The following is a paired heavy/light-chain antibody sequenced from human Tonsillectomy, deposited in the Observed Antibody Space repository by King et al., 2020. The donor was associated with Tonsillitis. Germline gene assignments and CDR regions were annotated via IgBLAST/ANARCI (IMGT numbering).Heavy chain of an antibody. D-gene: IGHD6-19*01. CDR3: ANAMAHWRWLVSLEY. CDR1: GLTFSSYG. Sequence: QVQLMESGGGVVQPGRSLRLSCVVSGLTFSSYGMHWVRQAPGKGLEWVAFISQTAENEGYADSVKGRFTVFRDNFGDTLYLQMNSLRPEDTAVYFCANAMAHWRWLVSLEYWGQGTLVTVSS. J-gene: IGHJ4*02. V-gene: IGHV3-30*18. CDR2: ISQTAENE.
Light chain of an antibody. CDR2: EDD. CDR1: SGNIASNY. J-gene: IGLJ2*01. V-gene: IGLV6-57*01. Sequence: NFMLTQPHSVSESPGKTITISCTRSSGNIASNYVQWYQQRPGSAPKIVIYEDDQRPSGVPDRFSGSIGSSPNSASLTISGLQIEDEADYYCQSYDSHSYIVFGGGTKLTVL. CDR3: QSYDSHSYIV.